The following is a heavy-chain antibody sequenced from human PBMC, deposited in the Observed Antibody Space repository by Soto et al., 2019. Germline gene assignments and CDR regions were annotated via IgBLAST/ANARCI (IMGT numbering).Heavy chain of an antibody. J-gene: IGHJ4*02. CDR2: ITYSSNYT. CDR3: ARSRSGWYSAIDY. D-gene: IGHD6-19*01. V-gene: IGHV3-21*01. Sequence: GGSLRLSCASSGFTFSAYSMNWVRQAPGKGLEWVSSITYSSNYTYYADSVKGRFTISRDNAKNSLYLQMNSLRAEDTAVYYCARSRSGWYSAIDYWGQGTLVTVSS. CDR1: GFTFSAYS.